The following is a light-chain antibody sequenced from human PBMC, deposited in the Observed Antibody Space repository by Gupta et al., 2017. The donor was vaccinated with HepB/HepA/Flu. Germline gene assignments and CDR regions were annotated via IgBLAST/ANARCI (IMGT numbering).Light chain of an antibody. V-gene: IGKV3-20*01. J-gene: IGKJ2*04. CDR3: QQYGSSPMCS. CDR1: QSVSSSY. Sequence: EIVLTQSPGTLSLSPGERATLSCRASQSVSSSYLAWYQQKPGQALRLLIYGASSRATGIPDRFSGSGSGTDFTLTISRLEPEDFAVYYCQQYGSSPMCSFGQGTKLEIK. CDR2: GAS.